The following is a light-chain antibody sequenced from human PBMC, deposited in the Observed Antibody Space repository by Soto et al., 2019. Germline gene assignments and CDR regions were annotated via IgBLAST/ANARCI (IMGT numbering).Light chain of an antibody. J-gene: IGKJ4*01. CDR1: HYISSW. Sequence: DIEMTHSPSSVSASVGDTVTITCRASHYISSWLAWYQQKPGKAPKLLIYAASNLESGVPSRFSGSGSGTDLTLSISSLQSEDFATYYCQQTNNFPLTFGGGTKVDNK. CDR3: QQTNNFPLT. V-gene: IGKV1-12*01. CDR2: AAS.